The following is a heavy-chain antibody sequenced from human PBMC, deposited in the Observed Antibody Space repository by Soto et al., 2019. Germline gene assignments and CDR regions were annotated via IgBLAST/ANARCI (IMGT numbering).Heavy chain of an antibody. V-gene: IGHV3-48*03. D-gene: IGHD5-12*01. CDR1: GFTFSSYE. Sequence: EVQLVESGGGLVQPGGSLRLSCAASGFTFSSYEMNWVRQAPGKGLEWVSYISSSGSTIYYADSVKGRFTISRDNAKNSLYLQMNSLRAEDTAVYYCARDGYNSLNWFGPWGQGTLVTVSS. J-gene: IGHJ5*02. CDR2: ISSSGSTI. CDR3: ARDGYNSLNWFGP.